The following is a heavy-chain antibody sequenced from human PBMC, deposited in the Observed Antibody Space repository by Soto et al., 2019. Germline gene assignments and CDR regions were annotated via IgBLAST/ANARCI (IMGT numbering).Heavy chain of an antibody. D-gene: IGHD1-26*01. Sequence: QVQLVQSGAEVKKPGSSVKVSCKASGGTFSSYSINWVRQAPGQGLEWMGEIIPIFGTANYAQKFQGRVSITADDSTSTAYMELSSLRSEDTAVYYCARDGGRHSGGIDYWGQGTLVTVSS. CDR3: ARDGGRHSGGIDY. V-gene: IGHV1-69*01. J-gene: IGHJ4*02. CDR1: GGTFSSYS. CDR2: IIPIFGTA.